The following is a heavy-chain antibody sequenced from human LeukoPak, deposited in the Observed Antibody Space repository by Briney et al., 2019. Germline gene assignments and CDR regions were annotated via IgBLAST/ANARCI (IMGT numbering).Heavy chain of an antibody. D-gene: IGHD2-15*01. CDR3: ARDIGEDGGSCFDY. Sequence: SSQTLSLTCTVSGGSISSGDYYWSWIRQPPGKGLEWIGYIYYSGSTYYNPSLKSRVTMSVDTSKNQFSLKLSSVTAADTAVYYCARDIGEDGGSCFDYWGQGTLVTVSS. V-gene: IGHV4-30-4*01. J-gene: IGHJ4*02. CDR1: GGSISSGDYY. CDR2: IYYSGST.